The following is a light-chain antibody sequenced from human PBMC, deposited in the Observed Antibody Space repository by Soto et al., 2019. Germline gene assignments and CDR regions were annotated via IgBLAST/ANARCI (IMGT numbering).Light chain of an antibody. Sequence: QSVLTQPPSVSGAPGQRVTISCTGSSSNIGAGYDVHWYHQLPGTAPKLLISGNSNRPSGVPDRFSGSKSGASASLAITGLQAEDEADYYCQSYDNTLSWVFGGGTQLTVL. CDR1: SSNIGAGYD. CDR3: QSYDNTLSWV. J-gene: IGLJ3*02. CDR2: GNS. V-gene: IGLV1-40*01.